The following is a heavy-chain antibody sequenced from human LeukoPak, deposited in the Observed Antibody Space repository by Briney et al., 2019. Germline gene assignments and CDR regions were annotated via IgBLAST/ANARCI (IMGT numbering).Heavy chain of an antibody. Sequence: SQTLSLTCTVSGASISSYYWSWIRQPPGKGLEWIGYIYHSGSTNYNPSLKSRVTMSVDTSKNQFSLKLSSVTAADTAVYYCARDGYSAHDGLWGRGTLVTVSS. CDR3: ARDGYSAHDGL. V-gene: IGHV4-59*01. CDR2: IYHSGST. J-gene: IGHJ4*02. CDR1: GASISSYY. D-gene: IGHD5-12*01.